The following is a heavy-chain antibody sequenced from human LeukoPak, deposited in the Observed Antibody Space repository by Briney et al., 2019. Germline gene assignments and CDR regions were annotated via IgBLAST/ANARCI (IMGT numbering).Heavy chain of an antibody. J-gene: IGHJ4*02. V-gene: IGHV3-66*01. CDR3: ARIASGSYADC. Sequence: PGGSLRLSCAASGFTIATNYMSWVRQAPGKGLEWVSVLYSGGITYYPDSVKGRFTISRDNSKNTLYLQMNSLRAEDTAVYYCARIASGSYADCWGQGTLVTVSS. CDR1: GFTIATNY. D-gene: IGHD1-26*01. CDR2: LYSGGIT.